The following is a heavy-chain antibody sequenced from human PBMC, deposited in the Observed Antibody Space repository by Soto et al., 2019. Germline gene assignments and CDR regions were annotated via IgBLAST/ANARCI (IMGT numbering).Heavy chain of an antibody. V-gene: IGHV5-51*01. CDR3: ARNAYYYDSSGPRGWFDP. J-gene: IGHJ5*02. CDR1: GYGFTSYW. CDR2: IYPGDSDT. Sequence: GESLKISCNGSGYGFTSYWIGWVRQMPGKGLEWMGIIYPGDSDTRYSPSFQGQVTISADKSISTAYLQWSSLKASDTAMYYCARNAYYYDSSGPRGWFDPWGQGTLVTVSS. D-gene: IGHD3-22*01.